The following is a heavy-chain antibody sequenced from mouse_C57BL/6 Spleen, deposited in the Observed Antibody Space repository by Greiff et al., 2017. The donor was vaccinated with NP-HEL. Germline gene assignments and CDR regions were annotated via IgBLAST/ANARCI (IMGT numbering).Heavy chain of an antibody. D-gene: IGHD2-14*01. V-gene: IGHV1-72*01. Sequence: VQLQQSGAELVKPGASVKLSCKASGYTFTSYWMHWVKQRPGRGLEWIGRIDPNSGGTKYNEKFKSKATLTVDKPSSTAYMQLSSLTSEDSAVYYWARSGGEVLGQYYAMDYWGQGTSVTVSS. CDR1: GYTFTSYW. J-gene: IGHJ4*01. CDR3: ARSGGEVLGQYYAMDY. CDR2: IDPNSGGT.